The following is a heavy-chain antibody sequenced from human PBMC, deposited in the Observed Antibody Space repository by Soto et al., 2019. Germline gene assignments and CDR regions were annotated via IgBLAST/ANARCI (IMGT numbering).Heavy chain of an antibody. CDR1: GLTFSNYW. Sequence: EVQLVESGGGLVQPGGSLTLSCAASGLTFSNYWIHWVRQAPGKGLVWVSRINGYGSTTDYADSVKGRFTISRDSAKNTLYLQMNSLRGEDTAVYYCATLIPPEAYWGQGTLVTVSS. CDR2: INGYGSTT. D-gene: IGHD2-2*02. J-gene: IGHJ4*02. CDR3: ATLIPPEAY. V-gene: IGHV3-74*01.